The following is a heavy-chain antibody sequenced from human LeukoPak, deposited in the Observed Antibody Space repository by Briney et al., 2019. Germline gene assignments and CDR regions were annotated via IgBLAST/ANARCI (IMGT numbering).Heavy chain of an antibody. Sequence: GGSLGLSCAASGFTFSSYAMHWVRQAPGKGLEWVAVISYDGSNKYYADSVKGRFTISRDNSKNTLYLQMNSLRAEDTAVYYCARIAMGGGEPVDYWGQGTLVTVSS. D-gene: IGHD2-21*01. CDR2: ISYDGSNK. CDR1: GFTFSSYA. CDR3: ARIAMGGGEPVDY. V-gene: IGHV3-30*04. J-gene: IGHJ4*02.